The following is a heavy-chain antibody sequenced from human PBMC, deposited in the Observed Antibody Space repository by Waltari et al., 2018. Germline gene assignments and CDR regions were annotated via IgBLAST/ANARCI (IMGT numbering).Heavy chain of an antibody. CDR1: GFTFSSYE. V-gene: IGHV3-48*03. J-gene: IGHJ4*02. D-gene: IGHD6-19*01. CDR2: ISSSGSTI. CDR3: ARGSSGWYHRGGYYFDY. Sequence: EVQLVESGGGLVQPGGSLRLSCAASGFTFSSYEMNWVRQAPGKGLEWVSYISSSGSTIYYADSVKGRFTISRDNAKNSLYLQMNSLRAEDTAVYYCARGSSGWYHRGGYYFDYWGQGTLVTVSS.